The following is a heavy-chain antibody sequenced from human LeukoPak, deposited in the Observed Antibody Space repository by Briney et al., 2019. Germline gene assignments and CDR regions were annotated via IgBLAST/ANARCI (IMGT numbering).Heavy chain of an antibody. CDR2: IRYDGSNK. D-gene: IGHD2-21*01. V-gene: IGHV3-30*02. CDR1: GFTFSSYG. CDR3: ARDHSGETDYYYMDV. J-gene: IGHJ6*03. Sequence: GGSLRLSCAASGFTFSSYGMHWVRQAPGKGLEWVAFIRYDGSNKYYADSVKGRFTISRDNSKNTLYLQMNSLRAEDTAVYYCARDHSGETDYYYMDVWGKGTTVTVSS.